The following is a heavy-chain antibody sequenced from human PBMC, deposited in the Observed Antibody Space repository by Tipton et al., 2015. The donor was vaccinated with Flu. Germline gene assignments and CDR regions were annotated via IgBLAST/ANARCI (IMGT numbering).Heavy chain of an antibody. J-gene: IGHJ4*02. V-gene: IGHV4-39*01. CDR1: SGSIRSTNYF. D-gene: IGHD3-10*02. CDR2: IFPSGTT. CDR3: ARLSYYDVDLKNFYFDY. Sequence: TLSLTCTVSSGSIRSTNYFCAWIRQPPGKRLELIGSIFPSGTTYYNPSLKRRVTISVDTSKSQFSLKLRSVTAADTAVYYCARLSYYDVDLKNFYFDYWGQGTLVTVSS.